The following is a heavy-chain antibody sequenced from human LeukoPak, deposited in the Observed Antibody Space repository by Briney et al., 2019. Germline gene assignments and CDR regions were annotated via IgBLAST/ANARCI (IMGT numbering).Heavy chain of an antibody. Sequence: ASVKVSCKASGYTLTSYGISWVRQAPGQGLEWMGWISGYNGDTSSAQRLQGRLTMTTDTSTNTAYMELRSLRSDDTAVYYCAREPAAGTLSFDYWGQGTLVTVSS. CDR1: GYTLTSYG. D-gene: IGHD6-13*01. J-gene: IGHJ4*02. V-gene: IGHV1-18*01. CDR3: AREPAAGTLSFDY. CDR2: ISGYNGDT.